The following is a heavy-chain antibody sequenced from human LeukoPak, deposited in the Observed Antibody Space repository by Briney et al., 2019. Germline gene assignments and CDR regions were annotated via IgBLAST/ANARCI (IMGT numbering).Heavy chain of an antibody. V-gene: IGHV3-23*01. Sequence: GGSLRLSCAASGFTLSSSAMSWVRQAPGKGLEWVSAISNNGGYTYYAASVQGRFTISRNNSKNTLYLQMNSLSAEDTPVHHCPTDRDATAYYPLDFRRQRTLVTVSS. CDR2: ISNNGGYT. CDR1: GFTLSSSA. D-gene: IGHD3-9*01. J-gene: IGHJ4*02. CDR3: PTDRDATAYYPLDF.